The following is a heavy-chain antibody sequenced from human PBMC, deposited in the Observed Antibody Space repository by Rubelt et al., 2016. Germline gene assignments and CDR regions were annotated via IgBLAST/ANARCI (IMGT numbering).Heavy chain of an antibody. D-gene: IGHD6-19*01. Sequence: RPSCAASGFPFSIYWMHWVRQAPGKGLEWVANIRQDGREKYYVDSGKGRFTISRDNARNSVFLQMNSLTVDDTAVYYCARDWGSGGGGGVDVWGQGTTVTVSS. V-gene: IGHV3-7*01. CDR3: ARDWGSGGGGGVDV. CDR1: GFPFSIYW. J-gene: IGHJ6*02. CDR2: IRQDGREK.